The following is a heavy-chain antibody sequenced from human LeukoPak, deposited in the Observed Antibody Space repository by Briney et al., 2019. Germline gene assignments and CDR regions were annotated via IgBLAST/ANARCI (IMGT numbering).Heavy chain of an antibody. CDR2: VNSDGSST. CDR1: GFTFSNYW. D-gene: IGHD2-8*01. J-gene: IGHJ4*02. Sequence: PGGSLRLSCAASGFTFSNYWMHWVRQAPGKGLVWVSRVNSDGSSTSYADPVKGRFTISRDNAKNSLYLQMNSLRAEDTAVYYCARDGSMVYFDYWGQGTLVTVSS. V-gene: IGHV3-74*01. CDR3: ARDGSMVYFDY.